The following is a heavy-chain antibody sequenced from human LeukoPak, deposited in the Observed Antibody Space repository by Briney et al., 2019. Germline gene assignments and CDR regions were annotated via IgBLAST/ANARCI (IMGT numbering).Heavy chain of an antibody. CDR1: GGSISSGGYY. Sequence: SETLSLTCTVSGGSISSGGYYWSWIRQHPGKGLEWIGYIYYSGSTYYNPSLKSRVTISVDTSKNQFSLKLSSVTAADTAVYYCARVLAYGSARDYYYGMDVWGQGATVTVSS. CDR3: ARVLAYGSARDYYYGMDV. CDR2: IYYSGST. V-gene: IGHV4-31*03. J-gene: IGHJ6*02. D-gene: IGHD3-10*01.